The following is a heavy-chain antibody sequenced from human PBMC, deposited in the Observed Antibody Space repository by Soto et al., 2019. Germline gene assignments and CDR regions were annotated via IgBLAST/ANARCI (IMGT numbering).Heavy chain of an antibody. V-gene: IGHV4-31*03. J-gene: IGHJ4*02. CDR2: IYYSGST. CDR3: ARERSSGWYAGAFDY. D-gene: IGHD6-19*01. CDR1: GGSISSGGYY. Sequence: QVQLQESGPGLVKPSQTLSLTCTVSGGSISSGGYYWSWIRQHPGKGLEWIGYIYYSGSTYYNPSLKSRVTISVDTSKNQFSLKLSSVTAADTAVYYCARERSSGWYAGAFDYWGQGTLVTVSS.